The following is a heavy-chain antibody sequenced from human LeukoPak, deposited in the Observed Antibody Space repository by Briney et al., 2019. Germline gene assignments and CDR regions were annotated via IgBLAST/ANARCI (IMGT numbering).Heavy chain of an antibody. CDR3: ARDRQRWLQSPNDAFDI. D-gene: IGHD5-24*01. J-gene: IGHJ3*02. CDR2: ISSSGSTI. V-gene: IGHV3-48*03. Sequence: GGSLRLSGAASGFTFSSYEMNWVRQAPGKGLEWVSYISSSGSTIYYADSVKGRFTISRDNANNSLYLQMNSLRAEDTAVYYCARDRQRWLQSPNDAFDIWGQGTMVTVSS. CDR1: GFTFSSYE.